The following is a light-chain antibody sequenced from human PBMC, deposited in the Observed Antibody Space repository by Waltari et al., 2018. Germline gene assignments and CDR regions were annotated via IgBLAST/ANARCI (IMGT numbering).Light chain of an antibody. J-gene: IGKJ4*01. CDR2: DAS. Sequence: EIVLTQSPATLSLSPGERATLPCRASQSISSYLAWYQQKPGQAPRLLIYDASNRATGIPARFSGSGSGTDFTLTISSLEPEDFAVYYCQQRSTWPLTFGGGTKVEIK. V-gene: IGKV3-11*01. CDR1: QSISSY. CDR3: QQRSTWPLT.